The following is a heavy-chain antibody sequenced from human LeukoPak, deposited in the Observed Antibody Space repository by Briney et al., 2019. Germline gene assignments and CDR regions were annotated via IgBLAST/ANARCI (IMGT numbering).Heavy chain of an antibody. CDR2: ISGSGGST. J-gene: IGHJ4*02. CDR1: GFTFSSYA. CDR3: AKDVVVVPAAIGLIDY. V-gene: IGHV3-23*01. Sequence: GGSLRLSCAASGFTFSSYAMSWVRQAPGKGLEWVSGISGSGGSTYYADSVKGRFTISRDNSKNTLYLQMNSLRAEDTAVYYCAKDVVVVPAAIGLIDYWGQGTLVTVSS. D-gene: IGHD2-2*01.